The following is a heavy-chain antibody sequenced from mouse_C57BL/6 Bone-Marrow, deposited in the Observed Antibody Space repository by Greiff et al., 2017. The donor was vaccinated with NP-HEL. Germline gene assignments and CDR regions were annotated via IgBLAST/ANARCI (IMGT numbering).Heavy chain of an antibody. V-gene: IGHV1-69*01. J-gene: IGHJ4*01. CDR2: IDPSDSYT. D-gene: IGHD1-1*01. Sequence: VQLKQPGAELVMPGASVKLSCKASGYTFTSYWMHWVKQRPGQGLEWIGEIDPSDSYTNYNQKFKGKSTLTVDKSSSTAYMQLSSLTSEDSAVYYCARWGLTTVVGDHYAMDYWGQGTSVTVSS. CDR3: ARWGLTTVVGDHYAMDY. CDR1: GYTFTSYW.